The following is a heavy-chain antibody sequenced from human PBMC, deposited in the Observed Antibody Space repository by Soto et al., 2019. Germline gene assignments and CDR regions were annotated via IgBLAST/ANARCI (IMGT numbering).Heavy chain of an antibody. CDR1: GFTFSSYG. D-gene: IGHD3-16*01. J-gene: IGHJ4*02. CDR3: ARDPRSPSTGGGYYFDY. V-gene: IGHV3-33*01. Sequence: ESGGGVVQPGRSLRLSCAASGFTFSSYGMHWVRQAPGKGLEWVAVIWYDGSNKYYADSVKGRFTISRDNSKNTLYLQMNSLRAEDTAVYYCARDPRSPSTGGGYYFDYWGQGTLVTVSS. CDR2: IWYDGSNK.